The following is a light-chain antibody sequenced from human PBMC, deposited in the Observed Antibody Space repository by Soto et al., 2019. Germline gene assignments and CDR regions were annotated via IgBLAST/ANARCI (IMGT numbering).Light chain of an antibody. J-gene: IGLJ1*01. CDR3: SSYTSRTTEV. V-gene: IGLV2-14*03. CDR2: DVS. Sequence: QSALTQPASVSGSPGQSITISCTGTSSDLGGYNYVSWYQQHPGKAPKLMIYDVSSRPSGVSNRFSGSKSGNTASLTISGLQAEDEADYYCSSYTSRTTEVFGTGTKLTVL. CDR1: SSDLGGYNY.